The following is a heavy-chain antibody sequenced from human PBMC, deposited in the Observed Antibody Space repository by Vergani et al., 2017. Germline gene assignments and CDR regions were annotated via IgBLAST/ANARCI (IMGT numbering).Heavy chain of an antibody. CDR3: ARDGRSDCSSTSCYFDPPVVRYYYYGMDV. CDR2: ISYDGSNK. Sequence: QVQLVESGGGVVQPGRSLRLSCAASGFTFSSYAMHWVRQAPGKGLEWVAVISYDGSNKYYADSVKGRFTISRVNSKNTLYLQMNSLRADDTDVYYCARDGRSDCSSTSCYFDPPVVRYYYYGMDVWGQGTTVTVSS. V-gene: IGHV3-30*01. J-gene: IGHJ6*02. CDR1: GFTFSSYA. D-gene: IGHD2-2*01.